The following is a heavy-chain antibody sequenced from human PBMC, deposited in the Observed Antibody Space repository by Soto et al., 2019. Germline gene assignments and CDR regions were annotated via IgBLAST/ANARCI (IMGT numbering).Heavy chain of an antibody. Sequence: EVQLLESGGGLVQPGGSLRLSCAASGFTFSSYAMSWVRQAPGKGLEWVSAISGSGGSTYYADSVKGRFTISRDNSKNRLYLKMNSLRAEDTAVYYCAKGSNYYDILTGYTSPDAFDIWGQGTMVTVSS. CDR1: GFTFSSYA. D-gene: IGHD3-9*01. V-gene: IGHV3-23*01. J-gene: IGHJ3*02. CDR2: ISGSGGST. CDR3: AKGSNYYDILTGYTSPDAFDI.